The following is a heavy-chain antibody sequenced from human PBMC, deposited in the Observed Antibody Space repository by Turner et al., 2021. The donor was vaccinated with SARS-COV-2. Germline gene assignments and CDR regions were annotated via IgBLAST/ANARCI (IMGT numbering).Heavy chain of an antibody. D-gene: IGHD2-2*01. CDR1: GFTFSNYA. CDR2: ISYDGSYK. CDR3: ARDREDCSSSSCYEAY. Sequence: QVQLVGAGGGVVQPGRSLRRSCAASGFTFSNYAMHWVRQAPGKGLEWVVFISYDGSYKYYADSVKGRFTISRDNSKNTLYLQMNSLRAEDTAVYYCARDREDCSSSSCYEAYWGQGTLVTVSS. V-gene: IGHV3-30-3*01. J-gene: IGHJ4*02.